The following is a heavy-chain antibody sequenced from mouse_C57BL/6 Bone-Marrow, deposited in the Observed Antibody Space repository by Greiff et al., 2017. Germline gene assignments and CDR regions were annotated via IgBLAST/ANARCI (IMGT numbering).Heavy chain of an antibody. J-gene: IGHJ2*01. CDR1: GYTFTSYW. V-gene: IGHV1-61*01. D-gene: IGHD2-1*01. CDR2: IYPSDSET. Sequence: VQLQQSGAELVRPGSSVKLSCKASGYTFTSYWMDWVKQRPGQGLEWIGNIYPSDSETHYNQKFKDKATLTVDKSSSTAYMQLSSLTSEDSAVYYCAIIVYYDNYPYYFDYWGQGTTLTVSS. CDR3: AIIVYYDNYPYYFDY.